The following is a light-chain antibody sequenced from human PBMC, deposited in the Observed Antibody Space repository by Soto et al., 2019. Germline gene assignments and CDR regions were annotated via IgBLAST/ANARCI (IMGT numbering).Light chain of an antibody. CDR2: KDT. J-gene: IGLJ2*01. Sequence: SYQLTQPPSVSVSPGQTARITCSGQTLPKQYVFWYQEKPGQAPVLMVSKDTERPSGIPERFSGSSSGTTVTLTISGVQAEDEADYYCQSADGSGPVVFGGGIKLTVI. V-gene: IGLV3-25*03. CDR3: QSADGSGPVV. CDR1: TLPKQY.